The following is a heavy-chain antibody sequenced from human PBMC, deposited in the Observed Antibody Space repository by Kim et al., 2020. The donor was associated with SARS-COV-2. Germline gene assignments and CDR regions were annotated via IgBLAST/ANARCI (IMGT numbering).Heavy chain of an antibody. CDR1: GFSFSSYN. D-gene: IGHD4-17*01. J-gene: IGHJ4*02. Sequence: GGSLRLSCAASGFSFSSYNMNWVRQAPGKGLEWVSYISTSGNYVYYADSGKGRFTISRDNAKNSLYLQMNSLRAEDTAVFYCARDHSSTVTLDYWGQGTLVTVSS. V-gene: IGHV3-21*01. CDR3: ARDHSSTVTLDY. CDR2: ISTSGNYV.